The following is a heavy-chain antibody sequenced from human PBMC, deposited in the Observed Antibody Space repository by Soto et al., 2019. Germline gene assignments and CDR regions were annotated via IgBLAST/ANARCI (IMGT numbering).Heavy chain of an antibody. D-gene: IGHD3-10*01. Sequence: PSETLSLTCTVSGGSISSYYWSWIRQLPGKGLEWIGYIYYSGSTNYNPSLKSRVTISVDTSKNQFSLKLSSVTAADTAVYYCARARLSRSWWFDPWGQGTLVTVSS. CDR1: GGSISSYY. J-gene: IGHJ5*02. CDR3: ARARLSRSWWFDP. V-gene: IGHV4-59*01. CDR2: IYYSGST.